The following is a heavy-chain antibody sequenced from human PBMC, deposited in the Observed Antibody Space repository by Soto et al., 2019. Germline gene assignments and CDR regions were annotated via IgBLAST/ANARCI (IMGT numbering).Heavy chain of an antibody. CDR1: GFTFSSYS. J-gene: IGHJ6*02. D-gene: IGHD3-16*01. Sequence: EVQLVESGGGLVQPGGSLTLSCAASGFTFSSYSMNWVRQAPGKGLEWVSYISSSSSTIYYADSVKGRFTISRDNAKNSLYLQMNSLRDEDTAVYYCARDMTYYYYYGMDVWGQGTTVTVSS. CDR2: ISSSSSTI. V-gene: IGHV3-48*02. CDR3: ARDMTYYYYYGMDV.